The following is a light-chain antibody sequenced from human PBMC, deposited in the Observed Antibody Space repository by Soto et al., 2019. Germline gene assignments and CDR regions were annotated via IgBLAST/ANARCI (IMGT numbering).Light chain of an antibody. J-gene: IGKJ1*01. Sequence: DIQMTPSPSSLSASVGDRVTITCQASQDISNYLNWYQQKPGKAPKLLIYDASNLETGVPSRFSGSGSGTDLTFTISSLQPEDIATSYCQQYDNLPSWTFGQGTKVEIK. V-gene: IGKV1-33*01. CDR2: DAS. CDR3: QQYDNLPSWT. CDR1: QDISNY.